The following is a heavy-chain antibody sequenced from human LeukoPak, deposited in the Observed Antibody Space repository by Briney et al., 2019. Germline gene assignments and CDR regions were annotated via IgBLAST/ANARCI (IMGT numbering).Heavy chain of an antibody. CDR2: IWYDGSNK. D-gene: IGHD6-19*01. J-gene: IGHJ6*02. Sequence: TGGSLRLSCAASGFTFSSYGMHWVRQAPGKGLEWVADIWYDGSNKYYADPVKGRFTISRDNSKNTLYLQMNSLRAEGTAVYYCARDLGAVAGNYYYGMDVWGQGTTVTVSS. CDR1: GFTFSSYG. V-gene: IGHV3-33*01. CDR3: ARDLGAVAGNYYYGMDV.